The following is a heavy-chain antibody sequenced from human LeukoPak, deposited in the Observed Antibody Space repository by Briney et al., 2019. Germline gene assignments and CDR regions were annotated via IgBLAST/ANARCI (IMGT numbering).Heavy chain of an antibody. CDR1: GGSFSGYY. Sequence: SETLSLTCAVYGGSFSGYYWSWIRQPPRKGLEWIGEINHSRSTNYNPSLKSRVTISVDTSKNQFSLKLSSVTAADTAVYYCARRAASQDYWGQGTLVTVSS. V-gene: IGHV4-34*01. CDR2: INHSRST. CDR3: ARRAASQDY. J-gene: IGHJ4*02. D-gene: IGHD6-25*01.